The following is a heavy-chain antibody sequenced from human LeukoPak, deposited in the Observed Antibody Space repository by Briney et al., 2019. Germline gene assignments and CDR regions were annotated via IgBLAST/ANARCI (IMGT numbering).Heavy chain of an antibody. CDR2: ISGSGGST. CDR3: AKMPAYSSGWYNFDY. V-gene: IGHV3-23*01. Sequence: GGSLRLSCAASGFTFSSYAMSWVRQAPGKGLEWVSAISGSGGSTYYADSVKGRFTISRDNSKNTLYLQMNSLRAEDTAVYYCAKMPAYSSGWYNFDYWGQGTLVTVSS. CDR1: GFTFSSYA. D-gene: IGHD6-19*01. J-gene: IGHJ4*02.